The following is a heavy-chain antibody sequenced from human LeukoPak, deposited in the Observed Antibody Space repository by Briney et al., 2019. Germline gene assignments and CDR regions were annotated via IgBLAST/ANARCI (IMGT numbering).Heavy chain of an antibody. J-gene: IGHJ4*02. V-gene: IGHV3-30*18. CDR1: GFTFSSYG. CDR3: AKGGSNNWSFDN. Sequence: PGGSLRLSCAASGFTFSSYGMHWVRQAPGKGLEWVAVISYDGSNKYYADSMKGRFTIYRDNSKSTLYLQMNSLRPEDTAVYYCAKGGSNNWSFDNWGQGTLVTVSS. CDR2: ISYDGSNK. D-gene: IGHD1-1*01.